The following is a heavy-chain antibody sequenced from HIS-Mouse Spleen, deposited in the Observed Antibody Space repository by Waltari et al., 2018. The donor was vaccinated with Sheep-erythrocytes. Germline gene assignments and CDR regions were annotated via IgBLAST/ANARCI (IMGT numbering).Heavy chain of an antibody. D-gene: IGHD3-9*01. Sequence: QVQLQQWGAGLLKPSETLSLTCAVYGGSFSGYYWSWIRQPPGKGVGGIGEINHSGSTNDNTCLKRRVTISVDTAKNQFSLMLSSVTAADTAVYYCARGGRRTGFDYWGQGTLVTVSS. CDR3: ARGGRRTGFDY. CDR2: INHSGST. CDR1: GGSFSGYY. J-gene: IGHJ4*02. V-gene: IGHV4-34*01.